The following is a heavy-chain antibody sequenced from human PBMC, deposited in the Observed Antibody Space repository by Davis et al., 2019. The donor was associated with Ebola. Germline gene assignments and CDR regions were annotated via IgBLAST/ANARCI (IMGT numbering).Heavy chain of an antibody. V-gene: IGHV4-34*01. J-gene: IGHJ5*02. CDR2: INHSGST. CDR1: GGSFSGYY. D-gene: IGHD3-10*01. CDR3: ARVRQFVWFDP. Sequence: SETLSLTCAVYGGSFSGYYWSWIRQPPGKGLEWIGEINHSGSTNYNPSLKSRVTISVDTSKNQFSLKLSSVTAANTAVYYCARVRQFVWFDPWGQGTLVTVSS.